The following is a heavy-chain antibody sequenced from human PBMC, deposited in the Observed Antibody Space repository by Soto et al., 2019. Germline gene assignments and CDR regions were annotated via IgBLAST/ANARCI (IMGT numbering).Heavy chain of an antibody. J-gene: IGHJ6*02. CDR2: IDPSDSYT. Sequence: GESLKISCKGSGYSITSYWINWVRQMPGKGLEWMGRIDPSDSYTNYSPSFQGHVTISIDKSISTAFLQWSSLKASDTAMYYCARQQEQAGFPRRWFYCLDVWCQGTTLTVSS. CDR1: GYSITSYW. CDR3: ARQQEQAGFPRRWFYCLDV. V-gene: IGHV5-10-1*01. D-gene: IGHD2-15*01.